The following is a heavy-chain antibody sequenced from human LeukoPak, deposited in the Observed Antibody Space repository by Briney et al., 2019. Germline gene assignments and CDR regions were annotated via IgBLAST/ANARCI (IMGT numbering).Heavy chain of an antibody. Sequence: GGSLRLSCAVSGLHFTTYWMTWVRQAPGKGLEWVGNIKQDGSDTNYVDSVKGRFTISRDNAKRLLFLQMNSLRDEDTAVYYCARESSRGSYGDYRFDYWGQGTLVTVSS. J-gene: IGHJ4*02. CDR3: ARESSRGSYGDYRFDY. D-gene: IGHD4-17*01. V-gene: IGHV3-7*03. CDR2: IKQDGSDT. CDR1: GLHFTTYW.